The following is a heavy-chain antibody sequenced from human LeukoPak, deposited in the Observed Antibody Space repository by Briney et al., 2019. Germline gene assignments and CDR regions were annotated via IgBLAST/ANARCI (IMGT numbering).Heavy chain of an antibody. CDR1: GYTFTSYA. CDR3: ARESFGESISSAHDY. V-gene: IGHV7-4-1*02. CDR2: INTNTGNP. J-gene: IGHJ4*02. D-gene: IGHD3-10*01. Sequence: ASVKVSCKASGYTFTSYAMNWVRQAPGQGPEWMGWINTNTGNPTYAQGFTGRFVFSLDTSVSTAYLQISSLKAEDTAVYYCARESFGESISSAHDYWGQGTLVTVSS.